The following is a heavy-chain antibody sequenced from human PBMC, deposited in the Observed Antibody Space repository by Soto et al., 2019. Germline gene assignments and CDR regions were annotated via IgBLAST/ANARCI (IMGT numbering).Heavy chain of an antibody. CDR3: ARCRDDFWSGYPEPFDY. V-gene: IGHV1-18*01. D-gene: IGHD3-3*01. CDR1: GYAFSIYA. J-gene: IGHJ4*02. CDR2: INADNGNT. Sequence: ASVNVYCKAAGYAFSIYAMHWGRQAPRQRFEWMGWINADNGNTNYAQKLQGRVTMTTDTSTSTAYMELRSLRSDDTAVYYCARCRDDFWSGYPEPFDYWGQGTLVTVSS.